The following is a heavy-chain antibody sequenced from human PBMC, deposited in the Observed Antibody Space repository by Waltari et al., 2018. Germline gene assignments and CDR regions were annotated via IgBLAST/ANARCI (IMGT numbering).Heavy chain of an antibody. CDR2: IYTSGST. D-gene: IGHD3-10*01. CDR1: GGPISRGSYS. Sequence: QVQLQESGPGLVKPSQTLSLTCPVSGGPISRGSYSWSWIRQHAGKGLEWIGRIYTSGSTNYNPSLKSRVTISVDTSKNQFSLKLSSVTAADTAVYYCARALPKLLWFGDGGDYFDYWGQGTLVTVSS. V-gene: IGHV4-61*02. CDR3: ARALPKLLWFGDGGDYFDY. J-gene: IGHJ4*02.